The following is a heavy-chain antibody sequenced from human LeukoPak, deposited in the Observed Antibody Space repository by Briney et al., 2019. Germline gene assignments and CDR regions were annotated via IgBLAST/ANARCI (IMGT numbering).Heavy chain of an antibody. Sequence: PSETLSLTCAVYGGSFSGYYWSWIRQPPGKGLEWIGEIDHSGGTNYNPSLKSRVTISVDTSKNQFSLKLSSVTAADTAVYYCARLTRRSGNYFDSWGQGTLVTVSS. D-gene: IGHD1-1*01. V-gene: IGHV4-34*01. CDR1: GGSFSGYY. CDR2: IDHSGGT. J-gene: IGHJ4*02. CDR3: ARLTRRSGNYFDS.